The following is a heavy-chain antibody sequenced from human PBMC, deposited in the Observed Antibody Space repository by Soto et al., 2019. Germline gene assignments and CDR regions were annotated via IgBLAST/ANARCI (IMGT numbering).Heavy chain of an antibody. CDR2: IIPIFGIA. V-gene: IGHV1-69*08. J-gene: IGHJ6*02. Sequence: QVQLVQSGAEVKKPGSSVKVSCKASGGTFSRYSITWVRQAPGHGLEWIGRIIPIFGIASYAQKFQGRVTITADDSTSTAYMELSGLRSDDTAVYYCAREDRDRETGLVPAAIDGMDVWGQGTTVTVSS. CDR1: GGTFSRYS. CDR3: AREDRDRETGLVPAAIDGMDV. D-gene: IGHD2-2*01.